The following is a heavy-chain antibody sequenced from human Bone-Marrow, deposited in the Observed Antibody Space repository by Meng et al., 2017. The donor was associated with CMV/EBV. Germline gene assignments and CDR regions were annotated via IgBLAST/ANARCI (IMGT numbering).Heavy chain of an antibody. CDR2: IYYSGST. CDR1: GYSISSGYY. Sequence: GSLRLSCTVSGYSISSGYYWGWIRQPPGKGLEWIGSIYYSGSTYYNPSLKSRVTISVDTSKNQFSLKLSSVTAADTAVYYCARRYSSSSYYFDYWGQGTLVTVSS. D-gene: IGHD6-13*01. J-gene: IGHJ4*02. V-gene: IGHV4-38-2*02. CDR3: ARRYSSSSYYFDY.